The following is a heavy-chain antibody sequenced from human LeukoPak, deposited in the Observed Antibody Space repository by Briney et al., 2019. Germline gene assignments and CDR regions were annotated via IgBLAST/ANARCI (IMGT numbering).Heavy chain of an antibody. CDR3: ARYYGSGPPKGRIYYYYGMDV. V-gene: IGHV1-18*04. CDR2: ISAYNGNT. CDR1: GYTFTGYH. D-gene: IGHD3-10*01. J-gene: IGHJ6*02. Sequence: ASVKVSCKASGYTFTGYHIHWVRQAPGQGLEWMGWISAYNGNTNYAQKLQGRVTMTTDTSTSTAYMELRSLRSDDTAVYYCARYYGSGPPKGRIYYYYGMDVWGQGTTVTVSS.